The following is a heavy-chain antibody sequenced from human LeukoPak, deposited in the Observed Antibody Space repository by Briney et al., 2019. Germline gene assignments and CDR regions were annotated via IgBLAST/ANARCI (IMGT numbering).Heavy chain of an antibody. V-gene: IGHV3-21*01. CDR1: GFTFSSYS. Sequence: GGSLRLSCAASGFTFSSYSMNWVRQAPGKGLEWVSSISSSSSYIYYADSVKGRFTISRDNAKNSPYLQMNSLRAEDTAVYYCARRYVNYYYMDVWGKGTTVTVSS. CDR2: ISSSSSYI. D-gene: IGHD1-1*01. J-gene: IGHJ6*03. CDR3: ARRYVNYYYMDV.